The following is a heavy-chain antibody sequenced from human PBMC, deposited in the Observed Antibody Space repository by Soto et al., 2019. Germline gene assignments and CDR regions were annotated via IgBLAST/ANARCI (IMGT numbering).Heavy chain of an antibody. Sequence: QVQLQQWGAGLLKPSETLSLTCAVYGGSFSGYYWSWIRQPPGKGLEWIGEINHSGSTNYNPSLKSRVTISVDTSKNQFSLKLSSVTAADTAVYYCARGGIGQWLVPSFDYWGQGTLVTVS. J-gene: IGHJ4*02. CDR3: ARGGIGQWLVPSFDY. V-gene: IGHV4-34*01. CDR2: INHSGST. CDR1: GGSFSGYY. D-gene: IGHD6-19*01.